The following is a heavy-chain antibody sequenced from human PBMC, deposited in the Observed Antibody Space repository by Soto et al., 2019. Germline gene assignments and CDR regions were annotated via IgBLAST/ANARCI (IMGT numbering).Heavy chain of an antibody. Sequence: GGSLRLSCVASGFSLYSYVIHWVRQTPGKGLEWVAVISIDGTRTYYADSVKGRFTVSRDNSKNTQYLQMFGLTIEDTAMYYCAKGHSSSWYYNYYYSYGMDVWGQGTTVTVSS. V-gene: IGHV3-30*01. CDR3: AKGHSSSWYYNYYYSYGMDV. J-gene: IGHJ6*02. CDR2: ISIDGTRT. D-gene: IGHD6-13*01. CDR1: GFSLYSYV.